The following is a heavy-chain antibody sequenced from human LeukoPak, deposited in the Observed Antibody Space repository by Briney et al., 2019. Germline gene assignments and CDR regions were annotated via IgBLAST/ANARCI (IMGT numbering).Heavy chain of an antibody. CDR2: ISSSSSYI. V-gene: IGHV3-21*01. CDR3: ARSQSTPGIAAAGTYYYGMDV. J-gene: IGHJ6*02. D-gene: IGHD6-13*01. CDR1: GFTFSSYS. Sequence: PGGSLRLSCAASGFTFSSYSMNWVRQAPGKGLEWVSSISSSSSYIYYADSVKGRFTISRDNAKNSLYLQMNSLRAEDTAVYYCARSQSTPGIAAAGTYYYGMDVWGQGTTVTVSS.